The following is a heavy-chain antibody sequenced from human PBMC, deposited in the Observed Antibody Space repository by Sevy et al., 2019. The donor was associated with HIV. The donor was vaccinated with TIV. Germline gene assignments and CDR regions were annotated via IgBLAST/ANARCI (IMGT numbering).Heavy chain of an antibody. J-gene: IGHJ6*02. D-gene: IGHD3-10*01. CDR2: IKQDGSEK. V-gene: IGHV3-7*01. Sequence: GGSLRLSCAASGFTFSSYWMSWVRQAPGKGLEWVANIKQDGSEKYYVDSVKGRFTISRDNAKNSLYLQMNSLRAEDTAVYYCARPRGPYGSGSYSQRYYYYGMDVWGQGTTVTVSS. CDR1: GFTFSSYW. CDR3: ARPRGPYGSGSYSQRYYYYGMDV.